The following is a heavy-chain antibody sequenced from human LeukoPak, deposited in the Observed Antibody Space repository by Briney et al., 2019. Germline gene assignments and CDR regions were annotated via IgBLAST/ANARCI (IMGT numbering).Heavy chain of an antibody. V-gene: IGHV1-69*13. Sequence: ASVKVSCKASGGTFSSYAISWVRQAPGQGLEWMGGIIPIFGTANYAQKFQGRVTITADESTSTAYMELSSLRSEDTAVYYCAREGIAVAGTDYWGQGTLVTVSS. J-gene: IGHJ4*02. CDR2: IIPIFGTA. D-gene: IGHD6-19*01. CDR1: GGTFSSYA. CDR3: AREGIAVAGTDY.